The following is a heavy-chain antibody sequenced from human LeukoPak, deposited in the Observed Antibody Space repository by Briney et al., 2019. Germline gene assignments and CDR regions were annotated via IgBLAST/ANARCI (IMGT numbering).Heavy chain of an antibody. Sequence: PGGSLRLSCAASGFTFSDYYMSWIRQAPGKGPEWISYVSSSSGYINYADSVKGRFTISRDNAKNSLYLQMNSLRAEDTAVYYCARGVVAVAVTWVHWGQGTLVTVS. D-gene: IGHD6-19*01. V-gene: IGHV3-11*05. CDR2: VSSSSGYI. CDR1: GFTFSDYY. J-gene: IGHJ4*02. CDR3: ARGVVAVAVTWVH.